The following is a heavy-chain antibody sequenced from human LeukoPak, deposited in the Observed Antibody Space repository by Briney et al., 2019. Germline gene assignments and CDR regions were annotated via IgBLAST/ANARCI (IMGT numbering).Heavy chain of an antibody. CDR1: GFTFSDYY. J-gene: IGHJ5*02. CDR2: ISSSRYT. CDR3: ARGAPSAYTTAWFDP. Sequence: GGSLRLSCAASGFTFSDYYMTWIRQAPGKGLEWVSHISSSRYTNSADSVKGRFTISRDNAKNSLYLQMNSLRAEDTAVYYCARGAPSAYTTAWFDPWGQGTLVTVSS. V-gene: IGHV3-11*06. D-gene: IGHD2-21*02.